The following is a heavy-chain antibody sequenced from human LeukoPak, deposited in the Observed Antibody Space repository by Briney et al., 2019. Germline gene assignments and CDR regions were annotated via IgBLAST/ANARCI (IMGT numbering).Heavy chain of an antibody. Sequence: GASVKVSCKASGGTFSSHAISWVRQAPGQGLEWMGGIIPIFGTANYAQKFQGRVTITADKSTSTAYMELSSLRSEDTAVYYCARVRSIGYCSGGSCPYYYYYYMDVWGKGTTVTISS. V-gene: IGHV1-69*06. CDR2: IIPIFGTA. J-gene: IGHJ6*03. CDR3: ARVRSIGYCSGGSCPYYYYYYMDV. D-gene: IGHD2-15*01. CDR1: GGTFSSHA.